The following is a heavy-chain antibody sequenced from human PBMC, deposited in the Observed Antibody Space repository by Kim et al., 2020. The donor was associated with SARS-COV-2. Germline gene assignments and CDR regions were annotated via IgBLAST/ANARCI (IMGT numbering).Heavy chain of an antibody. CDR1: GVSITTTNTY. CDR3: ARQTDTIFGVPLSMDV. CDR2: IYDTGTT. J-gene: IGHJ6*03. V-gene: IGHV4-39*02. D-gene: IGHD3-3*01. Sequence: LETLSLTCTVSGVSITTTNTYWGWIRQAPGKGLEWIGTIYDTGTTYYNPSLDSRVTIFADTSKNHFSLRLTSVTAADTARYYCARQTDTIFGVPLSMDV.